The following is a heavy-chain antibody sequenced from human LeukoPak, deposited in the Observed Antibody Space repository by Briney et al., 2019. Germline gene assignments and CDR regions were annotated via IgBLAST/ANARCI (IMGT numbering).Heavy chain of an antibody. CDR3: ARELGSGYSYGIFDY. D-gene: IGHD5-18*01. CDR2: IYYSGST. J-gene: IGHJ4*02. V-gene: IGHV4-59*01. CDR1: GGSISSYY. Sequence: SETLSLTCTVSGGSISSYYWSWIRQPPGKGLEWIGYIYYSGSTNYNPSLKSRVTISVDTSKNQFSLKLSSVIAADTAVYYCARELGSGYSYGIFDYWGQGTLVTVSS.